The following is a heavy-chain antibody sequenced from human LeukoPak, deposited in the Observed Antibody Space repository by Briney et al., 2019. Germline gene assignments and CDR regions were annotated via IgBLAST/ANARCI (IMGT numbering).Heavy chain of an antibody. CDR1: GCTFSSYA. V-gene: IGHV1-69*13. J-gene: IGHJ6*02. CDR2: IIPIFGTA. Sequence: SVKVSCKASGCTFSSYAISWVRQAPGQGLEWMGGIIPIFGTANYAQKFQGRVTISADESTSTAYMELTSLRSEDTAVYYCARARRFIVGPRSYYYYGMDVWGQGATVTVS. D-gene: IGHD1-26*01. CDR3: ARARRFIVGPRSYYYYGMDV.